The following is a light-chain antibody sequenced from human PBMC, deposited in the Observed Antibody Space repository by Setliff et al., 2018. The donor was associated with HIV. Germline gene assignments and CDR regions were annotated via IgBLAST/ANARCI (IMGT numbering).Light chain of an antibody. Sequence: SALTQPASVSGSPGQSITISCTGTGSDVGGYNYVSWYQQHPGKAPKLMIYEVSNRPSGVSNRFSGSKSGNTASLTISGLQAEAEADYYCSSYTSSSTLDVFGTGTKVTVL. CDR2: EVS. CDR3: SSYTSSSTLDV. V-gene: IGLV2-14*01. J-gene: IGLJ1*01. CDR1: GSDVGGYNY.